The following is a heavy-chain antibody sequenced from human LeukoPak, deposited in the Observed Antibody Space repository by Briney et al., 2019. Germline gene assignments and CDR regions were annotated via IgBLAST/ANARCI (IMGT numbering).Heavy chain of an antibody. J-gene: IGHJ4*02. Sequence: MSGGSLRLSCAASGFTFSSYAMSWVRQAPGKGLEWVSSISSSSSYIYYADSVKGRFTISRDNAKNSLYLQMNSLRAEDTAVYYCATTGSGSYWGQGTLVTVSS. CDR2: ISSSSSYI. D-gene: IGHD1-26*01. V-gene: IGHV3-21*01. CDR3: ATTGSGSY. CDR1: GFTFSSYA.